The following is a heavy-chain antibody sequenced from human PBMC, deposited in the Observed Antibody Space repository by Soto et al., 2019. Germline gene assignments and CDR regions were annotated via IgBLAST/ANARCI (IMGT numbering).Heavy chain of an antibody. CDR1: GGSFSGYY. CDR3: ARGGLGGRNYYYGMDV. V-gene: IGHV4-34*01. J-gene: IGHJ6*02. CDR2: INHSGST. D-gene: IGHD3-16*01. Sequence: SETLSLTCAVYGGSFSGYYWSWIRQPPGKGLEWIGEINHSGSTNYNPSLKSRVTISVDTSKNQFSLKLSSVTAADKAVYYCARGGLGGRNYYYGMDVWGQGTTVTVSS.